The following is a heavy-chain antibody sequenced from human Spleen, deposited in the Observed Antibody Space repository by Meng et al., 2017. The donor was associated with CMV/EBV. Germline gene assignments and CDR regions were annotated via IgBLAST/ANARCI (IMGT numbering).Heavy chain of an antibody. J-gene: IGHJ6*02. Sequence: GESLKISCAASGFTVSSNYMSWVRLAPGKGLEWVSVIYSGGSKLYADSVKGRFTISRDNSKNTVYLQMNSLRVEDTAVYYCARVRFGDMDVWGQGTAVTVSS. CDR2: IYSGGSK. D-gene: IGHD3-10*01. V-gene: IGHV3-66*02. CDR1: GFTVSSNY. CDR3: ARVRFGDMDV.